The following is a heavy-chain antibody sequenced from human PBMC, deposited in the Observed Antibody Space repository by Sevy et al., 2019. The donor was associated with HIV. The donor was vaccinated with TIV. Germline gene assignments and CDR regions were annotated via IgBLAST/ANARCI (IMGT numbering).Heavy chain of an antibody. D-gene: IGHD6-13*01. J-gene: IGHJ5*02. V-gene: IGHV3-9*01. CDR3: AKSLGQQLGYNWFDP. CDR1: GFTFDDYA. Sequence: GGSLRVSCAASGFTFDDYAMHWVRQAPGKGLEWVSGISWNSGSIGYADSVKGRFTISRDNAKNSLYLQMNSLRAEDTASYYCAKSLGQQLGYNWFDPRGQGTLVTVSS. CDR2: ISWNSGSI.